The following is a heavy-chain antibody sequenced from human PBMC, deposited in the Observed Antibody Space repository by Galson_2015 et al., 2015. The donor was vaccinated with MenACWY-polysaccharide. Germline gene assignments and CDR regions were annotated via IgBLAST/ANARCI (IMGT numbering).Heavy chain of an antibody. D-gene: IGHD5-24*01. J-gene: IGHJ3*01. CDR2: IGGSGLTT. V-gene: IGHV3-23*01. CDR1: GFTFGSYA. CDR3: AKVTEMASSMRPFDV. Sequence: SLRLSCAASGFTFGSYAMGWVRQAPGKGLEWVSSIGGSGLTTFYAESVKGRFTISRDNAQNILSLQMNSLRADDTARYFCAKVTEMASSMRPFDVWGQGTMVTVSS.